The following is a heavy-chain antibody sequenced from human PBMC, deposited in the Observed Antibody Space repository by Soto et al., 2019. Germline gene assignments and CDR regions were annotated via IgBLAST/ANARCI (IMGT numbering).Heavy chain of an antibody. V-gene: IGHV3-48*03. CDR1: GFTFSSYE. J-gene: IGHJ4*02. CDR3: ARVEMEMTTIGNY. D-gene: IGHD4-4*01. CDR2: ISSSGSTI. Sequence: HPGGSLRLSCAASGFTFSSYEMNWVRQAPGKGLEWVSYISSSGSTIYYADSVKGRFTISRDNAKNSLYLQMNSLRAEDTAVYYCARVEMEMTTIGNYWGQGTLVTVSS.